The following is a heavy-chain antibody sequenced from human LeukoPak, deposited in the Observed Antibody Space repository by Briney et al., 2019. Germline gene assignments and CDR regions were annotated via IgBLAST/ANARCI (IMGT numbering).Heavy chain of an antibody. CDR3: ASIDCSSSSRMD. D-gene: IGHD2-2*01. J-gene: IGHJ4*02. Sequence: GGSLRLSCAASGFTFSNYVMHWVRQAPGKGLEWVSSITTRSTFIYYADSVRGRFTISRDDAKNSVYLQINSLRDEDTAVYYCASIDCSSSSRMDWGQGALVTASS. CDR2: ITTRSTFI. V-gene: IGHV3-21*06. CDR1: GFTFSNYV.